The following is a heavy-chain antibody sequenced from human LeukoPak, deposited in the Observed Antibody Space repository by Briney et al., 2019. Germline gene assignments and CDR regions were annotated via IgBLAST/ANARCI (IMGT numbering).Heavy chain of an antibody. D-gene: IGHD3-10*01. J-gene: IGHJ4*02. CDR2: KKQDGCEK. V-gene: IGHV3-7*03. CDR3: ARERMVRGVFDY. CDR1: GFTFSSYC. Sequence: GGSLRLSCAASGFTFSSYCMTWVRQAPGKGLEWVANKKQDGCEKYCGLSVRGRFTIPRRNDKNSLYLKMNSLRAEDTALYYCARERMVRGVFDYWGQGTLVTVSS.